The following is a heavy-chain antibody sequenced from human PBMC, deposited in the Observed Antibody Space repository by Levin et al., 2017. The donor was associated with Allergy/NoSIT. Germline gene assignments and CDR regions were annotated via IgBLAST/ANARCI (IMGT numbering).Heavy chain of an antibody. J-gene: IGHJ4*02. V-gene: IGHV1-2*02. CDR2: INPNNGGT. CDR1: GYTFTGYY. D-gene: IGHD2-2*01. Sequence: GASVKVSCKASGYTFTGYYMHWVRQAPGQGLEWMGWINPNNGGTNYAQKFQGRVTMTRDTSISTAYMELSRLRSDDTAVYYCARGACSGTSCYRDYWGQGTLVTVSS. CDR3: ARGACSGTSCYRDY.